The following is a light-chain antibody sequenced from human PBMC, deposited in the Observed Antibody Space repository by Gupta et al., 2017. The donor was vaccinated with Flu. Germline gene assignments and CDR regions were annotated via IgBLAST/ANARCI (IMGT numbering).Light chain of an antibody. CDR1: SGNIAGSY. J-gene: IGLJ2*01. Sequence: FILTQPHSVSESPGKTVTISCTRNSGNIAGSYVQWYQQRPGSAPTTLIYEDNQRPSGVPDRFSGSIDTSSDSASLTISGLVPEDEADYYCQSYDATYHVFGGGTKVTVL. V-gene: IGLV6-57*03. CDR3: QSYDATYHV. CDR2: EDN.